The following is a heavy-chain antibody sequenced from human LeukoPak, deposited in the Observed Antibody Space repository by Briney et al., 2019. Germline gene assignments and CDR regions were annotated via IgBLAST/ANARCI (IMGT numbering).Heavy chain of an antibody. Sequence: PGRSLRLSCAASGFTFSSYGIHWVRQAPGKGLEWVALIWFDGSNKHYADSVKGRFTVSRDNSKNTMYLQMNSLRAEDTAVYYCARVVSYYGSAYRLLDLWGRGTLVTVSS. CDR1: GFTFSSYG. J-gene: IGHJ2*01. CDR2: IWFDGSNK. CDR3: ARVVSYYGSAYRLLDL. V-gene: IGHV3-33*01. D-gene: IGHD3-10*01.